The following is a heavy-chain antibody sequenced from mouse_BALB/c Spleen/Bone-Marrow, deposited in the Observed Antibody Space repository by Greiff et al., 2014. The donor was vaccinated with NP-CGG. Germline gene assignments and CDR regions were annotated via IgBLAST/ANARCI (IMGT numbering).Heavy chain of an antibody. CDR3: ASYYYGSSYGFAY. CDR2: IDPGNGNT. V-gene: IGHV14-3*02. Sequence: VQLQQPGAELVKPGASVKLSCTASGFNIKDTYMHWVKQRPEQGLEWIGRIDPGNGNTKYDPKFQGKATITADTSSNTAYLQLSSLTSEDTAVYYCASYYYGSSYGFAYWGQGTLVTVSA. CDR1: GFNIKDTY. J-gene: IGHJ3*01. D-gene: IGHD1-1*01.